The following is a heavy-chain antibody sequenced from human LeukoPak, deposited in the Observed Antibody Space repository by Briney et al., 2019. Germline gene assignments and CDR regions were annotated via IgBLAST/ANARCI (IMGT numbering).Heavy chain of an antibody. J-gene: IGHJ4*02. D-gene: IGHD3-22*01. CDR3: ARDTYYYDSSGQGKRVFDY. CDR2: INPSGGST. CDR1: GYTFTSYY. V-gene: IGHV1-46*01. Sequence: ASVKVSCKASGYTFTSYYMHWVRQAPGQGLEWMGIINPSGGSTSYAQKFQGRVTMTRDTSTSTVYMELSSLGSEDTAVYYCARDTYYYDSSGQGKRVFDYWGQGTLVTVSS.